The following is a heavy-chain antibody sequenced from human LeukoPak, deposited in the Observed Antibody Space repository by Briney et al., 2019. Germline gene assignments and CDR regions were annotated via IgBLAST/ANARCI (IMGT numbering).Heavy chain of an antibody. D-gene: IGHD6-25*01. CDR1: GGSISSYY. Sequence: SETLSLTCTVSGGSISSYYWSWIRQPPGKGLEWIGSIYYIGSTYYNPSLKSRVTISVDTSKNQFSLKLNSVTAADTAVYYCARHVGFYYYMDVWGKGTTVTVSS. J-gene: IGHJ6*03. CDR3: ARHVGFYYYMDV. CDR2: IYYIGST. V-gene: IGHV4-59*05.